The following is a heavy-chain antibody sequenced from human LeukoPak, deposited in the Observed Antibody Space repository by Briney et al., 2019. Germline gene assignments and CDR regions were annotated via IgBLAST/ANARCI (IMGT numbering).Heavy chain of an antibody. V-gene: IGHV3-7*01. Sequence: GGSLRLSRAGSGFNFSSYSMSWVRQAPGKGLEWVANIKQDGSEKYYVDSVKGRFTISRDNAKNSLYLQMNSLRAEDTAVYYCARDYCLTLWSAYPDYWGQGTLVTVSS. CDR2: IKQDGSEK. CDR1: GFNFSSYS. CDR3: ARDYCLTLWSAYPDY. D-gene: IGHD3-3*01. J-gene: IGHJ4*02.